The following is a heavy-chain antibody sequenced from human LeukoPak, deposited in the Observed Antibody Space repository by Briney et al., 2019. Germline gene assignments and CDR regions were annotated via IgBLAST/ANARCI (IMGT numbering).Heavy chain of an antibody. CDR3: ARDGTSTDDY. J-gene: IGHJ4*02. Sequence: ASVKVSCKSSGGTISTHAINWVRQAPGQGLEWMGWISGNNDNPNYGQKFQGRFTVTTDSSTSTAYMELRNLRFDDTAVYYCARDGTSTDDYWGQGTLVTVSS. CDR1: GGTISTHA. V-gene: IGHV1-18*01. D-gene: IGHD2-2*01. CDR2: ISGNNDNP.